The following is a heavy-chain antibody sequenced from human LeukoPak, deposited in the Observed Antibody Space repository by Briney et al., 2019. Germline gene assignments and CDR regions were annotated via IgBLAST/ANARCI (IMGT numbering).Heavy chain of an antibody. CDR3: AKLLGTATTYDS. CDR1: GFTFSVNW. D-gene: IGHD5-24*01. Sequence: GGSLTLSCEASGFTFSVNWMSWARQAPGKGLEWVASINPDGSQKLYVDSVKGRVTISRDNTKSSLYLQMNSLGAEDTAMYYCAKLLGTATTYDSWGQGTRVTVSS. V-gene: IGHV3-7*01. J-gene: IGHJ4*02. CDR2: INPDGSQK.